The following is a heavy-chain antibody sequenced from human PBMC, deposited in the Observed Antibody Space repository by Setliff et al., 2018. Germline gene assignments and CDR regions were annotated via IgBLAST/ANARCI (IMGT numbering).Heavy chain of an antibody. J-gene: IGHJ4*02. CDR2: IYYSGTA. Sequence: TLSLTCNVSGGSISSSIYFWGWVRQTPGKGLEWIGSIYYSGTAYYNPSLKSRVTISVDTSKNQFSLQVTSVTATDTAVYYCARHEFVGGYYGSVTYRHFDYWGQGILVTVSS. CDR3: ARHEFVGGYYGSVTYRHFDY. CDR1: GGSISSSIYF. D-gene: IGHD3-10*01. V-gene: IGHV4-39*01.